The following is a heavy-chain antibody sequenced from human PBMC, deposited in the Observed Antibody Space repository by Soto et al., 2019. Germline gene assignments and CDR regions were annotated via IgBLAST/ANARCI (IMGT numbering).Heavy chain of an antibody. CDR1: GDTFNTYT. V-gene: IGHV1-69*02. J-gene: IGHJ4*02. Sequence: ASVKVSCKVSGDTFNTYTISWVRQAPGQGLEWMGRIIPILAVTTYSRKFQGRLSITADESTSTAYMEVSSLRSEDTAIYYCAARYCSAATCFNPGAYWGQGTLVTVSS. D-gene: IGHD2-8*02. CDR3: AARYCSAATCFNPGAY. CDR2: IIPILAVT.